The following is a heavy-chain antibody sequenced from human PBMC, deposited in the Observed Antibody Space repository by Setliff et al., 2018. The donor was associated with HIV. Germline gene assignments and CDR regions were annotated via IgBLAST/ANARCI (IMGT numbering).Heavy chain of an antibody. CDR3: ARGSMSMVMFILVSAFDI. CDR1: GYTFINYY. J-gene: IGHJ3*02. CDR2: IDPSGEST. D-gene: IGHD2-21*01. Sequence: ASVKVSCKASGYTFINYYIHWVRQAPGQGLEWMAIIDPSGESTSYAQKFQGRVTMTRDTSTNTAYMELSSLTSDDTAVYFCARGSMSMVMFILVSAFDIWGQGTLVTVSS. V-gene: IGHV1-46*01.